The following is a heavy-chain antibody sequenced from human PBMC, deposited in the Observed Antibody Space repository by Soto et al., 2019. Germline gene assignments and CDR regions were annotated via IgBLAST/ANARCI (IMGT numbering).Heavy chain of an antibody. J-gene: IGHJ4*02. CDR2: ISGGGDGT. CDR3: LKDCSVSTCQRLSDC. D-gene: IGHD2-15*01. V-gene: IGHV3-23*01. CDR1: GFTFSNYA. Sequence: GGSLRLSCAASGFTFSNYAMSWVRQAPGKGLEWVSAISGGGDGTYYPDSVKGRFSISRDNSKNMLYLQMNSLRAEDTALYYCLKDCSVSTCQRLSDCWGQGTLVTVSS.